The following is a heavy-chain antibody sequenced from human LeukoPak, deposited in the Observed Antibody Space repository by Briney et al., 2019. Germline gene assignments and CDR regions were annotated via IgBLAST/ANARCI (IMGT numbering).Heavy chain of an antibody. D-gene: IGHD3-3*01. V-gene: IGHV3-23*01. CDR2: ISGSGGST. CDR1: GFTFSSYS. J-gene: IGHJ4*02. Sequence: GGSLRLSRAASGFTFSSYSMSWVRQAPGKGLEWVSAISGSGGSTYYADSVKGRFTISRDNSKSTLFLQMNSLRAEDTAVYYCAKDPRVCSRVATPFHWGQGTLVTVSS. CDR3: AKDPRVCSRVATPFH.